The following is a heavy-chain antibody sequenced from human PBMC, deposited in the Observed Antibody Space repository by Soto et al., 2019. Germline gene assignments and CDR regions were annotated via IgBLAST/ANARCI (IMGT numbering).Heavy chain of an antibody. CDR2: IYSGGST. Sequence: GRLLRLSCAASGFTVSSNYMSWVRQATGKGLEWVSVIYSGGSTYYADSVKGRFTISRDDSKNTLFLQMNSLRAEDTAVSYCARRVQANGVITQDNWLAPWGQGTRVTVSS. CDR1: GFTVSSNY. J-gene: IGHJ5*02. CDR3: ARRVQANGVITQDNWLAP. V-gene: IGHV3-66*04. D-gene: IGHD3-10*01.